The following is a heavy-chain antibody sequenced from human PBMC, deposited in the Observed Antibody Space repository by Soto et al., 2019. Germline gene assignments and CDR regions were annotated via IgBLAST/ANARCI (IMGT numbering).Heavy chain of an antibody. J-gene: IGHJ4*02. Sequence: PRLSCAASGFTFSSYAMHWVRQAPGKGLEWVAVISYDGSNKYYADSVKGRFTISRDNSKNTLYLQMNSLRAEDTAVYYCARTAIKRTYYYDRSGYYFGYWGQGTLVTVSS. CDR1: GFTFSSYA. CDR2: ISYDGSNK. CDR3: ARTAIKRTYYYDRSGYYFGY. V-gene: IGHV3-30-3*01. D-gene: IGHD3-22*01.